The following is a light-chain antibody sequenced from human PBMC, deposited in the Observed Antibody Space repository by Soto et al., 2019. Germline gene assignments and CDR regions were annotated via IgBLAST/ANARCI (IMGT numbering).Light chain of an antibody. Sequence: DIQMTQSPSTLSASVGDRVTITCRASQSISNWLAWYQQKPGKAPKLLIYDASSLDSRVPSRVSGSGSGTEFTLTISSLQPDDFATYYCQQYNSYPYTFGQGTKVEIK. V-gene: IGKV1-5*01. CDR1: QSISNW. CDR2: DAS. J-gene: IGKJ2*01. CDR3: QQYNSYPYT.